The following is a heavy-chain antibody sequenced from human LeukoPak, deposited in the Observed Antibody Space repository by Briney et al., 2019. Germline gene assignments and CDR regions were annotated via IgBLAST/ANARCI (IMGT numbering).Heavy chain of an antibody. D-gene: IGHD6-6*01. Sequence: SETLSLTCTVSGGSISSSSYYWGWIRQPPGKGLEWIGSIYYSGSTYYNPSLKSRVTISVDTSKNQFSLKLSSVTAADTAVYYCARSSKFRFGSSSSYYYYYMDVWGKGTTVTVSS. CDR3: ARSSKFRFGSSSSYYYYYMDV. V-gene: IGHV4-39*07. CDR1: GGSISSSSYY. CDR2: IYYSGST. J-gene: IGHJ6*03.